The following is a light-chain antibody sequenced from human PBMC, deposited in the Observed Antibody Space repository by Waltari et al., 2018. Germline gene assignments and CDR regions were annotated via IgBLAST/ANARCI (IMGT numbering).Light chain of an antibody. V-gene: IGLV2-23*01. J-gene: IGLJ1*01. Sequence: QSALTQPASVSGSPGQSITLSCTGTSHDIGNYDLLPWYQQRPGEAPKLLMYGATKRPSGVSNRFSGSKSGKTASLTISGLQTEDEADYYCFSFVAANSFVFGPGTKVTVL. CDR2: GAT. CDR1: SHDIGNYDL. CDR3: FSFVAANSFV.